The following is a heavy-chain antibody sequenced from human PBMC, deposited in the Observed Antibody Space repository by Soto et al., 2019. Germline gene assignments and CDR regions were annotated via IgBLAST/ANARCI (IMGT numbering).Heavy chain of an antibody. D-gene: IGHD6-13*01. Sequence: SGPRCEPTQTLTLTCTFSGFSLSTSGVGVGWIRQPPGKALEWLALIYWDDDKRYSPSLKSRLTITKDTSKNQVVLTMTNMDPVDTATYYCALSSKGSSWYVAWFXPWGQVTLVTVSS. CDR1: GFSLSTSGVG. CDR3: ALSSKGSSWYVAWFXP. CDR2: IYWDDDK. V-gene: IGHV2-5*02. J-gene: IGHJ5*02.